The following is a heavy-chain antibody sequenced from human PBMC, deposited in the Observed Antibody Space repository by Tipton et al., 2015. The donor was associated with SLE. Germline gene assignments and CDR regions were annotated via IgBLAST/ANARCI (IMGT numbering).Heavy chain of an antibody. D-gene: IGHD3-16*01. CDR2: VSPYNGNT. V-gene: IGHV1-18*01. Sequence: QSGTEVKKPGASVKVSCKTSGYTFTTYDINWVRQAPGQGLEWMGWVSPYNGNTYYAQKLQVRVTMTTDISTTTAYMELRSLRSDDTAVYFCVFGAKGGYWGQGTLVTVSS. CDR1: GYTFTTYD. J-gene: IGHJ4*02. CDR3: VFGAKGGY.